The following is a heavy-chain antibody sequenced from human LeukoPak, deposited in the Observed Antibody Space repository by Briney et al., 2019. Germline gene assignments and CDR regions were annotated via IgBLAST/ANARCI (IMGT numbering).Heavy chain of an antibody. CDR3: ARDLGYCSGGSCYLYYYYYGMDV. Sequence: GGSLRLSCAASGFTFTSYSMNWVRQAPGKGLEWVSTISGGGGSTYYADSVKGRFTISRDNSKNTLYLQMNSLRAEDTAVYYCARDLGYCSGGSCYLYYYYYGMDVWGQGTTVTVSS. V-gene: IGHV3-23*01. CDR2: ISGGGGST. CDR1: GFTFTSYS. D-gene: IGHD2-15*01. J-gene: IGHJ6*02.